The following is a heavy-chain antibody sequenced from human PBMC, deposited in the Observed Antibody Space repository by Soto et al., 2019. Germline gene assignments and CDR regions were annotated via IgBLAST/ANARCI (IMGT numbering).Heavy chain of an antibody. CDR1: GYSFTSYW. CDR2: IDPSDSYT. V-gene: IGHV5-10-1*01. D-gene: IGHD3-22*01. J-gene: IGHJ4*02. Sequence: GESLKISCXGSGYSFTSYWISWVRQMPGKGLEWMGRIDPSDSYTNYSPSFQGHVTISADKSISTAYLQWSSLKASDTAMYYCARINDSSGYYYVVTGGFDYWGQGTLVTVSS. CDR3: ARINDSSGYYYVVTGGFDY.